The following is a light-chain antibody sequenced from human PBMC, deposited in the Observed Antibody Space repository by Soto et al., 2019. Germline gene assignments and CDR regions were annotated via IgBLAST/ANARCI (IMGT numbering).Light chain of an antibody. CDR3: QQYNSSRT. CDR1: QTVQYNY. V-gene: IGKV3-20*01. CDR2: AAS. Sequence: PGERATLSCTASQTVQYNYVAWYQQRPGQAPRLLINAASNRATGIPDRFSGSGSGMDFTLTISSLQAEYSADYYCQQYNSSRTFGQGTKV. J-gene: IGKJ1*01.